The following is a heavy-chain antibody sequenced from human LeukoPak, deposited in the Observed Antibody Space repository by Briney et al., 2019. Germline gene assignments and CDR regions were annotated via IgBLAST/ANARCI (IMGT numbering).Heavy chain of an antibody. CDR2: IKHDGSED. D-gene: IGHD3-10*01. Sequence: PGGSLRLSCAASGFTFSNYWMTWVRQAPGKGLEWVANIKHDGSEDYYLDSVKGRFTISRDNAKSSMWLQMNSLRDEDTAVYYCTTGTRFGEIDYWGQGTLVTVSS. CDR1: GFTFSNYW. J-gene: IGHJ4*02. CDR3: TTGTRFGEIDY. V-gene: IGHV3-7*01.